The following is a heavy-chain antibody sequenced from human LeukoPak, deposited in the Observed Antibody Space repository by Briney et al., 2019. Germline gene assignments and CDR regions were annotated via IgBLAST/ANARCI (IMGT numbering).Heavy chain of an antibody. CDR1: GGTFSSFA. D-gene: IGHD3-3*01. Sequence: ASVKVSCKTSGGTFSSFAVNWVRQAPGQGLEWMGRIIPNFGTTSYAQKLQGRVTITADVTTSTVQMELTSLKSEDTAVYYCARARWVDSPFGVVIMNYFDYWGQGTLVTVSS. CDR2: IIPNFGTT. J-gene: IGHJ4*02. CDR3: ARARWVDSPFGVVIMNYFDY. V-gene: IGHV1-69*13.